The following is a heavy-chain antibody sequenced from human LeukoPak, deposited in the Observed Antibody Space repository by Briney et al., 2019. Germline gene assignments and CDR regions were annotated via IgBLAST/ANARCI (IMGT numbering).Heavy chain of an antibody. CDR3: AKPHYEYYFDY. Sequence: GGSLRLSCAASGFTSSSDCMHWVRQAPGKGLEWVAVISYDGSNKYYADSVKGRFTISRDNSKNTLYLQMNSLRAEDTAVYYCAKPHYEYYFDYWGQGTLVTVS. CDR2: ISYDGSNK. CDR1: GFTSSSDC. D-gene: IGHD4-17*01. J-gene: IGHJ4*02. V-gene: IGHV3-30*18.